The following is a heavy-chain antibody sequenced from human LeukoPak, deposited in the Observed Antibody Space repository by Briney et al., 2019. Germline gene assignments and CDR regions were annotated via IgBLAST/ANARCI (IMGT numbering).Heavy chain of an antibody. V-gene: IGHV3-21*01. Sequence: GGSLRLSCAASGFTFSSYSMNWVRQAPGKGLEWVSSSSSSSSYIYYADSVKGRFTISRDNAKNSLYLQMNSLRAEDTAVYYCVSCEPNYGDYAAGYFQHWGQGTLVTVSS. CDR1: GFTFSSYS. J-gene: IGHJ1*01. CDR2: SSSSSSYI. CDR3: VSCEPNYGDYAAGYFQH. D-gene: IGHD4-17*01.